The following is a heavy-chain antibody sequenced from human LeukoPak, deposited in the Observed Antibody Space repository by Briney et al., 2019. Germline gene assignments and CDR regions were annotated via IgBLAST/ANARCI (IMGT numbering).Heavy chain of an antibody. D-gene: IGHD5-24*01. V-gene: IGHV3-30-3*01. CDR3: ARITAGRDGYN. J-gene: IGHJ4*02. CDR1: GFTFTTYA. Sequence: GGSLRLSCAASGFTFTTYAMHWVRQAPGKGLEWVAVISYDGSNKYYADSVKGRFTISRDNAKNSLYLQMNSLRAEDTAVYYCARITAGRDGYNWGRGTLVTVSS. CDR2: ISYDGSNK.